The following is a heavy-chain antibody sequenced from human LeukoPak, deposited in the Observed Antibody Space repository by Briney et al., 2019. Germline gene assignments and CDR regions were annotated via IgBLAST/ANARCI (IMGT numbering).Heavy chain of an antibody. CDR3: ARLGTTFDAFDL. CDR2: IHYSGGI. V-gene: IGHV4-59*13. CDR1: GGSITSYH. Sequence: PSETLSLTCTVSGGSITSYHWGWIRQPPGKGLELMGCIHYSGGINYNPSLKSRLTISIYSSKNQFSLTLNSATAADTAVYYCARLGTTFDAFDLWGQGTMITVSS. J-gene: IGHJ3*01. D-gene: IGHD2/OR15-2a*01.